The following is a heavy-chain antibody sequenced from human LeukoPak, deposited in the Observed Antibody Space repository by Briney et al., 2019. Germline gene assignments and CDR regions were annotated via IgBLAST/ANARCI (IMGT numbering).Heavy chain of an antibody. J-gene: IGHJ4*02. CDR2: INPNSGGT. Sequence: GASVRLSCTASGYTFTGYYMHWVRQAPGQGLDWMGWINPNSGGTNYAQKFQGRVTMTRDTSISTAYMELSRLRSDDTAVYYCARDIVVVPAAVKAGDDYWGQGTLVTVSS. CDR1: GYTFTGYY. D-gene: IGHD2-2*01. V-gene: IGHV1-2*02. CDR3: ARDIVVVPAAVKAGDDY.